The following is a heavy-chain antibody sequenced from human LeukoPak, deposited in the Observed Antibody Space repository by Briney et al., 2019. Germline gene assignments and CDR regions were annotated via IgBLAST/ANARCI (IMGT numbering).Heavy chain of an antibody. Sequence: SETLSLTCAVYVGSFSGYYWTWIRQPPGKGLEWIGEINHSVSTTYNPSLKSRVTISVDTSKNQFSLKLSSVTAADTAVFYCARVQYRHLSLPAWWFDPWGQGTLVTVSS. CDR3: ARVQYRHLSLPAWWFDP. V-gene: IGHV4-34*01. CDR2: INHSVST. CDR1: VGSFSGYY. J-gene: IGHJ5*02. D-gene: IGHD1-14*01.